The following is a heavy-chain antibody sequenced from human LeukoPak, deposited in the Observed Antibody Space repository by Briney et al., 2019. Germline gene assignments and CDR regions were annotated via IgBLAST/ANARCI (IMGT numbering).Heavy chain of an antibody. V-gene: IGHV3-30*18. J-gene: IGHJ4*02. CDR3: AKDPVPRDSSGYYPYY. CDR1: GFSFSSYG. CDR2: ISYDGSNK. Sequence: GGSLRLSCAGSGFSFSSYGMHWVRQAPGKGLEWVAVISYDGSNKYYAYSVKGRFTISRGNSKNTLYLQMNSLRAEDTAVYYCAKDPVPRDSSGYYPYYWGQGTLVTVSS. D-gene: IGHD3-22*01.